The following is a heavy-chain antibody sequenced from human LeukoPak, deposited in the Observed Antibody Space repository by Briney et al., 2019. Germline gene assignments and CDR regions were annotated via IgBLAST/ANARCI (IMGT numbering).Heavy chain of an antibody. V-gene: IGHV1-69*13. CDR1: GGTFSSYA. CDR2: IIPIFGTA. J-gene: IGHJ6*02. CDR3: ARDYPKGRPHYYYYGMDV. Sequence: ASVKVSCKASGGTFSSYAISWVRQAPGQGLEWMGGIIPIFGTANYAQKFQGRVTITADESTSTAYMELSSLRSEDTAVYYCARDYPKGRPHYYYYGMDVWGQGTTVTVSS.